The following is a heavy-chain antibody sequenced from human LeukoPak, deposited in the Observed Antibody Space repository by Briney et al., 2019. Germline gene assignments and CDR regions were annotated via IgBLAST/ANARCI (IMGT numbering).Heavy chain of an antibody. J-gene: IGHJ5*02. CDR1: GLTFSGYG. V-gene: IGHV3-33*06. Sequence: PGKSLRLSCAASGLTFSGYGIHWVRQAPGKGLEWVAFLSYDGTNKFYADSVKGRFTISGDNSKNTLYLQMNSLRAEDTAVYYCAKDALVRGVNGEINWFDPWGQGTLVTVSS. CDR3: AKDALVRGVNGEINWFDP. CDR2: LSYDGTNK. D-gene: IGHD3-10*01.